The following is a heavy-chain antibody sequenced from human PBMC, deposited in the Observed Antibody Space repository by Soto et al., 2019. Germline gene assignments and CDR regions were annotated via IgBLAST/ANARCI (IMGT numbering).Heavy chain of an antibody. D-gene: IGHD2-15*01. CDR2: IIPIFGTA. CDR3: ARAPRYCSGGSCYPEWYYYGMDV. CDR1: GGTFSSYA. J-gene: IGHJ6*02. V-gene: IGHV1-69*01. Sequence: QVQLVQSGAEVKKPGSSVKVSCKASGGTFSSYAISWVRQAPGQGLEWMGGIIPIFGTANYAQKFQGRVTSTADESTSKAYMELRSLRSEDTAVYYCARAPRYCSGGSCYPEWYYYGMDVWGQGTTVTVSS.